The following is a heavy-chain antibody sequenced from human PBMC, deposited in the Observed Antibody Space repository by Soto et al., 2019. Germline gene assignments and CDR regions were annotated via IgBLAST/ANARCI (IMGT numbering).Heavy chain of an antibody. CDR2: IYYSGST. Sequence: LSLTCTVSGGSISSYYWSWIRQPPGKGLEWIGYIYYSGSTNYNPSLKSRVTISVDTSKNQFSLKLSSVTAADTAVYYCAREYSSGWSFDYWGQGTLVTVSS. D-gene: IGHD6-19*01. CDR3: AREYSSGWSFDY. V-gene: IGHV4-59*01. CDR1: GGSISSYY. J-gene: IGHJ4*02.